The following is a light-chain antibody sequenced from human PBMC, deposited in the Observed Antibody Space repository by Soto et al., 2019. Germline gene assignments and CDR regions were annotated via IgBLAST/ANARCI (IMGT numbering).Light chain of an antibody. CDR3: HQYNNWPYT. CDR1: QSVSTN. V-gene: IGKV3-15*01. Sequence: EMVMTQSPATLSVSPGDRATLSCRASQSVSTNLAWYQQKPGQAPRLLIYGASTRATGIPARFSGSGSGTEFTITISSLQSEDFAVYYCHQYNNWPYTFGQGTKLEIK. CDR2: GAS. J-gene: IGKJ2*01.